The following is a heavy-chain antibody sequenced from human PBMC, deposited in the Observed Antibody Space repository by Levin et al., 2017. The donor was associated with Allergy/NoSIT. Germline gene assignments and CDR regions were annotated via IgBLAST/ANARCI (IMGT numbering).Heavy chain of an antibody. CDR1: GFTFSSYA. V-gene: IGHV3-64D*06. Sequence: GGSLRLSCSASGFTFSSYAMHWVRQAPGKGLEYVSAIGSNGGRTQYADSVKGRFTISRDDSKNTLYLQMSSLRTEDTAVYYCVKERYSYGVYYFDSWGQGTLVTVSS. D-gene: IGHD5-18*01. J-gene: IGHJ4*02. CDR2: IGSNGGRT. CDR3: VKERYSYGVYYFDS.